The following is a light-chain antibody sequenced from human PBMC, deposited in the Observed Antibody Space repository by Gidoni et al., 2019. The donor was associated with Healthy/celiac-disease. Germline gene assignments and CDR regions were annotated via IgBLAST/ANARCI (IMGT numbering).Light chain of an antibody. V-gene: IGLV2-11*01. CDR3: CSYAGSYTPPYV. CDR2: DVS. Sequence: QSALTQPRSVSGSPGQSVTISCTGTSSDVGGYNYVSWYQQHPGQAPKLMIYDVSKRPSGVPDRFSGSKSGNTASLTIPGLQAEDEADYYCCSYAGSYTPPYVFGTGTKVTVL. J-gene: IGLJ1*01. CDR1: SSDVGGYNY.